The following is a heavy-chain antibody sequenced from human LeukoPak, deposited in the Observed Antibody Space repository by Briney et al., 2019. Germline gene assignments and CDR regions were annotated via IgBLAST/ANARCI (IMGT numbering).Heavy chain of an antibody. CDR2: SGGGENT. D-gene: IGHD2-2*02. J-gene: IGHJ6*03. Sequence: SGGGENTYYADSVKGRFTISRDNSKNTLYLQMNSLRAEDTAVYYCAKGSYCSSTSCYTYRPYYYMDVWGKGTTVTVSS. V-gene: IGHV3-23*01. CDR3: AKGSYCSSTSCYTYRPYYYMDV.